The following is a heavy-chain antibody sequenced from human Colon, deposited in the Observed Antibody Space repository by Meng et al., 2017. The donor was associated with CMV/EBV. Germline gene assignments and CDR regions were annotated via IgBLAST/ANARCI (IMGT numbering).Heavy chain of an antibody. D-gene: IGHD3-10*01. CDR1: YTFTNYG. CDR2: IYTNTGNP. CDR3: ARYQFSMVRGVPTPYFDY. V-gene: IGHV7-4-1*02. J-gene: IGHJ4*02. Sequence: YTFTNYGMNWVRQAPGQGLEWMGWIYTNTGNPVYAQGFTGRFVFSLDTSVSTAYLQISSLKAEDTAVYYCARYQFSMVRGVPTPYFDYWGQGTLVTVSS.